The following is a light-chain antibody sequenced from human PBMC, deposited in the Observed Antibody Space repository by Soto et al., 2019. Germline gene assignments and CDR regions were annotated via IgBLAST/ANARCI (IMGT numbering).Light chain of an antibody. Sequence: DLQMTQSPSSLSASVGDRVTITCQASQDINNYLNWYQQKSGKAPKLLIYDASNLETGVPSRFSGSGSGTDYTFTISSLQPEDIATYYCQQYDNLPYTFGQGTKLEIK. V-gene: IGKV1-33*01. CDR1: QDINNY. CDR2: DAS. CDR3: QQYDNLPYT. J-gene: IGKJ2*01.